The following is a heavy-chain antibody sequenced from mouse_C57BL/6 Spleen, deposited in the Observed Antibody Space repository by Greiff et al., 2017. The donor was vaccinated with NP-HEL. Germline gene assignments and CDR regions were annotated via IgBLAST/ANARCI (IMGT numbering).Heavy chain of an antibody. CDR1: GYTFTSYW. Sequence: QVQLKQSGAELVKPGASVKLSCKASGYTFTSYWMHWVKQRPGRGLEWIGRIDPNSGGTKYNEKFKSKATLTVDKPSSTAYMQLSSLTSEDSAVYYCARLRITTVVADYYAMDYWGQGTSVTVSS. CDR3: ARLRITTVVADYYAMDY. J-gene: IGHJ4*01. V-gene: IGHV1-72*01. D-gene: IGHD1-1*01. CDR2: IDPNSGGT.